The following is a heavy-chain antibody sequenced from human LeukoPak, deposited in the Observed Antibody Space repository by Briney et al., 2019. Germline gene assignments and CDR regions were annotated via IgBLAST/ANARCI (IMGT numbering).Heavy chain of an antibody. V-gene: IGHV3-23*01. D-gene: IGHD3-16*01. CDR1: GFTFSNYA. CDR2: ISGSGGST. Sequence: VGSLRLSCAASGFTFSNYAMNRVRQAPGRGLEWVSAISGSGGSTYYADSVKGRFTISRDNSKNTLYLQMNSLRAEDTAVYYCAGTRLGASPEWGQGTLVTVSS. CDR3: AGTRLGASPE. J-gene: IGHJ4*02.